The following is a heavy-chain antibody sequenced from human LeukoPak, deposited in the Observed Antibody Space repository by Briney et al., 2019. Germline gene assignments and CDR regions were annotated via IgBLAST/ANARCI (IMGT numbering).Heavy chain of an antibody. CDR1: GFSLSTSGVG. J-gene: IGHJ3*02. Sequence: ESGPTLVKLTQTLTLTCTFSGFSLSTSGVGVGWIRQPPGKALEWLALIYWDDDKRYSPSLKSRLTIAKDTSKNQVVLTMTNMDPVDTATYYCAHSGQRRYYGSGGFGSHDAFDIWGQGTMVTVSS. D-gene: IGHD3-10*01. V-gene: IGHV2-5*02. CDR2: IYWDDDK. CDR3: AHSGQRRYYGSGGFGSHDAFDI.